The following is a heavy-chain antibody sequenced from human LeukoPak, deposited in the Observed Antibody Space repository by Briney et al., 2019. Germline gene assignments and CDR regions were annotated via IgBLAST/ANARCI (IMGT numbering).Heavy chain of an antibody. CDR3: AKDPVPYYDFWSGYPRFDY. J-gene: IGHJ4*02. D-gene: IGHD3-3*01. Sequence: PGGSLRLSCAASGFTFSSYAMSWVRQASVKGLVWVSALSGIGGSTYYADSVKGRFTISRDNSKNTLYLQMNSLRAEDTAVYYCAKDPVPYYDFWSGYPRFDYWGQGTLVTVSS. CDR2: LSGIGGST. V-gene: IGHV3-23*01. CDR1: GFTFSSYA.